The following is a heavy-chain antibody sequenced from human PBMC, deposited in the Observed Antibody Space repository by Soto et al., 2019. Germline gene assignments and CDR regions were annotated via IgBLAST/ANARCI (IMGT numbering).Heavy chain of an antibody. CDR1: GGSFSGYY. CDR2: INHSGST. V-gene: IGHV4-34*01. D-gene: IGHD1-26*01. J-gene: IGHJ4*02. CDR3: ARAFSGTPAYFDY. Sequence: SDTLSLPCAVYGGSFSGYYWSWIRQPPGKGLEWIGEINHSGSTNYNPSLKSRVTISVDTSKNQFSLKLSSVTAADTAVYYCARAFSGTPAYFDYWGQGTLVTVSS.